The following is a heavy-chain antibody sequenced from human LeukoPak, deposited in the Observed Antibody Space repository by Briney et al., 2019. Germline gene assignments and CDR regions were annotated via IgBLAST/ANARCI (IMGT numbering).Heavy chain of an antibody. CDR3: AREELRVLRFLEWLPGDY. V-gene: IGHV1-2*02. D-gene: IGHD3-3*01. J-gene: IGHJ4*02. CDR1: GYTFTGYY. Sequence: ASVKVSCKASGYTFTGYYMHWVRQAPGQGLEWMGWINPNSGGTNYAQKFQGRVTMTRDTSNSTAYMELSRLRSDDTAVYYCAREELRVLRFLEWLPGDYWGQGTLVTVSS. CDR2: INPNSGGT.